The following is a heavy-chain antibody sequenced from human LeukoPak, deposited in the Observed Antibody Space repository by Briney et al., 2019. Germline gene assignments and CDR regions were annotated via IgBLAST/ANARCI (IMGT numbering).Heavy chain of an antibody. CDR1: GFTFSDYY. CDR2: ISGSGGST. D-gene: IGHD3-10*01. CDR3: AKDSKRFGKVYYFDY. J-gene: IGHJ4*02. Sequence: GGSLRLSCAASGFTFSDYYMNWIRQAPGKGLEWVSAISGSGGSTYYADSVKGRFTISRDNSKNTLYLQMNSLRAEDTAVYYCAKDSKRFGKVYYFDYWGQGTLVTVSS. V-gene: IGHV3-23*01.